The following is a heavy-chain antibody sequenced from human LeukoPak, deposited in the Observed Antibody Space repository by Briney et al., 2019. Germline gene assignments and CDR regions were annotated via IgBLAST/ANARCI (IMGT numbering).Heavy chain of an antibody. CDR3: AKGPSFSTVTTYFQH. J-gene: IGHJ1*01. D-gene: IGHD4-17*01. CDR2: IWYDGSNK. CDR1: GFTFSSYG. Sequence: GRSLRLSCAASGFTFSSYGMHWVRQAPGKGLEWVAVIWYDGSNKYYADSVKGRFTISRDNSKNTLYLQMNSLRAEDTAVYYCAKGPSFSTVTTYFQHWGQGTLVTVSS. V-gene: IGHV3-33*06.